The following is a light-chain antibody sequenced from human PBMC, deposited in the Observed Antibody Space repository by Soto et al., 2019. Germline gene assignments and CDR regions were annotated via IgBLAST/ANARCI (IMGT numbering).Light chain of an antibody. CDR3: QQYTSYST. Sequence: DIQMTQSPSTLSASVGDRVTITCRASQSISSWLAWYQQKPGKAPKLLIYKASSLESGVPSRFSGSGSGTEFNLTISSLQPDDFATHYCQQYTSYSTFGQGTKVEIK. V-gene: IGKV1-5*03. CDR2: KAS. J-gene: IGKJ1*01. CDR1: QSISSW.